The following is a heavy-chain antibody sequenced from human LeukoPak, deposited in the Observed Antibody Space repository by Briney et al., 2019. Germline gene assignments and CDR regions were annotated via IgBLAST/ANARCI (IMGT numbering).Heavy chain of an antibody. D-gene: IGHD6-13*01. Sequence: PGGSLRLSCAASGFTFSSYGMHWVRQAPGKGLEWVAAISYDGSNKYYADSVKGRFTISRDNSKNTLYLQMNSLRAEDTAVYYCAKAGYSSSWYYFDYWGQGTLVTVSS. CDR3: AKAGYSSSWYYFDY. CDR2: ISYDGSNK. CDR1: GFTFSSYG. V-gene: IGHV3-30*18. J-gene: IGHJ4*02.